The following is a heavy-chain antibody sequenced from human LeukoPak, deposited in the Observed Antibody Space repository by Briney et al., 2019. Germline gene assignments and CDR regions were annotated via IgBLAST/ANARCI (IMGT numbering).Heavy chain of an antibody. J-gene: IGHJ6*02. D-gene: IGHD4-17*01. CDR1: GGSISSYY. Sequence: SETLSLTCTVSGGSISSYYWSWIRQPPGKGLEWIGYIYYSGSTNYNPSLKSRVTISVDTSKNQFSLKLSSVTAADTAVYYCARDRCPPRAVTTCGYYYGMDVWGQGTTVTVSS. CDR3: ARDRCPPRAVTTCGYYYGMDV. CDR2: IYYSGST. V-gene: IGHV4-59*01.